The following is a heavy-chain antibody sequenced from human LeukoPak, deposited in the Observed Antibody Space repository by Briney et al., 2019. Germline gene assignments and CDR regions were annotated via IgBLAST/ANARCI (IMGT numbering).Heavy chain of an antibody. Sequence: SETLSLTCAVYGGSFSGYYWSWIRQPPGKGLEWIGEINHSGSTNYNPSLKSRVTMSVDTSKSQFSLKPSSVTAADTAVYYCARDLIVPDAMTGSGSYSTDYWGQGTLVTVSS. CDR3: ARDLIVPDAMTGSGSYSTDY. D-gene: IGHD3-10*01. J-gene: IGHJ4*02. V-gene: IGHV4-34*01. CDR2: INHSGST. CDR1: GGSFSGYY.